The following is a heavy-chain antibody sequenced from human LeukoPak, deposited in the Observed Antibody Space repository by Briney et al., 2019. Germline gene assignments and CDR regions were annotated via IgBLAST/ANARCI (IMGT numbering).Heavy chain of an antibody. Sequence: PGGSLRLSCAASGFTFSSYSMNWVRQAPGKGLEWVSSISSSSSYTYYADSVKGRFTISRDNAKNSLYLQMNSLRAEDTAVYYCARVYDYGPDYWGQGTLVTVSS. CDR2: ISSSSSYT. J-gene: IGHJ4*02. V-gene: IGHV3-21*01. CDR1: GFTFSSYS. CDR3: ARVYDYGPDY. D-gene: IGHD4-17*01.